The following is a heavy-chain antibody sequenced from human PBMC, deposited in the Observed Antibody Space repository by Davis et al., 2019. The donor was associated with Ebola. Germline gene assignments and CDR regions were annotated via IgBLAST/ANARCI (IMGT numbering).Heavy chain of an antibody. CDR1: GYTFKNYA. V-gene: IGHV1-18*01. D-gene: IGHD1-26*01. CDR2: ISAYNGNT. Sequence: ASVKVSCKASGYTFKNYAISWVRQAPGQGLEWMGWISAYNGNTNYAQILQGRVTMTTDTSTGTAYMELRSLRSDDTAVYFCARTSIVGTTTTASNIWGQGTKVTVSS. CDR3: ARTSIVGTTTTASNI. J-gene: IGHJ3*02.